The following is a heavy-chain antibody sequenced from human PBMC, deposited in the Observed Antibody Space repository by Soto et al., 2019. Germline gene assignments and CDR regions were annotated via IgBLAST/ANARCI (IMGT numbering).Heavy chain of an antibody. Sequence: PSETLSLTCTVSGGSISSGGYYWSWIRQHPGKGLEWIGYIYYSGSTYYNPSLKSRVTISVDTSKNQFSLKLSSVTAADTAVYYCARVKGFGGVIAQNWFDPWGQGTLVTVSS. CDR3: ARVKGFGGVIAQNWFDP. D-gene: IGHD3-16*02. CDR1: GGSISSGGYY. CDR2: IYYSGST. V-gene: IGHV4-31*03. J-gene: IGHJ5*02.